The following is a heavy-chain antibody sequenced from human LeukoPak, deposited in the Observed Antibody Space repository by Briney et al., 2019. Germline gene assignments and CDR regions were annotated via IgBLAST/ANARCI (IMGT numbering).Heavy chain of an antibody. D-gene: IGHD3-10*01. CDR1: GFTLSSYW. Sequence: PGGSLRLSCAASGFTLSSYWMSWVRQAPGKGLEWVANIKEDGSEIYYVDSVKGRFTISRDNSKNTLYLQMNSLRAEDTAVYYCARDQGVFDYGSGSGGWFDPWGQGTLVTVSS. J-gene: IGHJ5*02. CDR3: ARDQGVFDYGSGSGGWFDP. V-gene: IGHV3-7*01. CDR2: IKEDGSEI.